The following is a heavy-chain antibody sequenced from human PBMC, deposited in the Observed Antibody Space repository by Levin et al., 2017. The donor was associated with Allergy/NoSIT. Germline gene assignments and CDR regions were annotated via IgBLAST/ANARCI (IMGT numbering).Heavy chain of an antibody. CDR1: GFTFSITW. V-gene: IGHV3-15*04. CDR2: IGSKGAGGTT. D-gene: IGHD1-14*01. CDR3: AREPHFSD. J-gene: IGHJ4*02. Sequence: GGSLRLSCAASGFTFSITWMSWVRQAPGKGLEWVGRIGSKGAGGTTDYAAPVRGRFTISRDDSKSTLYLQMNSLETGDTGVYYCAREPHFSDWGQGTLVTVSS.